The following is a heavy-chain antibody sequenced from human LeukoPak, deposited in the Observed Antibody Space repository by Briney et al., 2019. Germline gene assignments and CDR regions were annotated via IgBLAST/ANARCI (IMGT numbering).Heavy chain of an antibody. CDR2: IDYSGST. V-gene: IGHV4-59*08. Sequence: NTSETLSLTRTVSGGSISTYYWSWNRQPPGKGLEWIGYIDYSGSTNYNPSLKSRVTISVDTSKNQFSLKLSSVTAADTAVYYCARWVTASSIDYWGQGTLVTVSS. CDR1: GGSISTYY. CDR3: ARWVTASSIDY. D-gene: IGHD6-6*01. J-gene: IGHJ4*02.